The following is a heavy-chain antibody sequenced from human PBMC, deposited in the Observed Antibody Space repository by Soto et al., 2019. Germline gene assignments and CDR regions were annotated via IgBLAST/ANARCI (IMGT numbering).Heavy chain of an antibody. D-gene: IGHD3-22*01. CDR2: IRSKANSYAT. J-gene: IGHJ6*02. V-gene: IGHV3-73*01. CDR1: GFTFSGSA. Sequence: EVQLLESGGGLVQPGGSLRLSCAASGFTFSGSAMHWVRQASGKGLEWVGRIRSKANSYATAYAASVKGRFTISRDDSKNTAYLQMNSLKTEDTAVYYCTRRRSMIVVEWGMDVWGQGTTVTVSS. CDR3: TRRRSMIVVEWGMDV.